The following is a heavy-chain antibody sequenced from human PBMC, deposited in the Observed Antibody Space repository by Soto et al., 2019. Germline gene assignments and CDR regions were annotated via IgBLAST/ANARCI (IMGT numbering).Heavy chain of an antibody. V-gene: IGHV4-59*01. CDR1: GGSISSYY. CDR2: IYYSGST. Sequence: SETLSLTCTVSGGSISSYYWSWIRQPPGKGLEWIGYIYYSGSTNYNPSLKSRVTISVDTSKNQFSLKLSSVTAADTAVYYCAREXGTAMVRGRWYYYGMDVWGQGTTVTVSS. J-gene: IGHJ6*01. CDR3: AREXGTAMVRGRWYYYGMDV. D-gene: IGHD3-10*01.